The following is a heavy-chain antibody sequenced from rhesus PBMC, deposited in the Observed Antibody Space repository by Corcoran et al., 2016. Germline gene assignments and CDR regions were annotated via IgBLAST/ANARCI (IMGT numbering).Heavy chain of an antibody. V-gene: IGHV4-127*01. CDR3: AREWGFDY. J-gene: IGHJ4*01. Sequence: QVQLQESGPGLVKPSETLSLTCAVSGYSISSGYGWSWIRLPPGKGLEWIGYIGASIGSTQYNPSLKNRVTISKDTSKNQFSLKLSSVTAADTAVYYCAREWGFDYWGQGVLVTVSS. D-gene: IGHD7-45*01. CDR2: IGASIGST. CDR1: GYSISSGYG.